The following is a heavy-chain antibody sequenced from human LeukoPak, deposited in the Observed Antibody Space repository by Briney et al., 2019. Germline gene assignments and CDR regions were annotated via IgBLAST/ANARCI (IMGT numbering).Heavy chain of an antibody. CDR1: GGTFSSYA. J-gene: IGHJ4*02. V-gene: IGHV1-69*04. Sequence: GASVKVSCKASGGTFSSYAISWVRQAPGQGLEWMGRIIPILGIANYAQKFQGRVTITADKSTSTAYMELSSLRSEDTAVYYCARVNSSSSSYYFDYWGQGTLVTVSS. D-gene: IGHD6-13*01. CDR2: IIPILGIA. CDR3: ARVNSSSSSYYFDY.